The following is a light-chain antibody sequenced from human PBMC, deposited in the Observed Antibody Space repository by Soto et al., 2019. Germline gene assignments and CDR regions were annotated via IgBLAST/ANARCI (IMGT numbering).Light chain of an antibody. Sequence: DIQMTQSPSTLSASVGDRVTITCRASQSVSSWLAWYQQKPGKAPKLLIYKASSLESGVPSRFSGSGSGTEFPLTISVLQPDDFATYYCQQYDTYSTFGQGTKVEVK. CDR1: QSVSSW. J-gene: IGKJ1*01. V-gene: IGKV1-5*03. CDR3: QQYDTYST. CDR2: KAS.